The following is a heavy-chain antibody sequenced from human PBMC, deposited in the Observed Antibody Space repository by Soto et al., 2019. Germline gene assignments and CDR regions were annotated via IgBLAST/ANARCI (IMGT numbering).Heavy chain of an antibody. CDR3: ARGPNWGYRFDS. CDR1: GGTFSGHA. V-gene: IGHV1-69*06. CDR2: LIPLFGTT. D-gene: IGHD7-27*01. Sequence: GASVKVSCKASGGTFSGHAISWVRQAPGQGPEWMGGLIPLFGTTQHAQRFQGRLTITADKSTTTAYMELTSLRFEDTAIYYCARGPNWGYRFDSWGQGTLVTVS. J-gene: IGHJ4*02.